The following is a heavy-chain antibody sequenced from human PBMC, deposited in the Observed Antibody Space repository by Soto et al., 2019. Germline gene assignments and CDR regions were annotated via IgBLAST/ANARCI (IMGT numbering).Heavy chain of an antibody. CDR3: ARSPRPSSSSIAYDY. V-gene: IGHV1-3*01. Sequence: ASVKVSCKASGYTFTSYAMHWVRQAPGQRLEWMGWINAGNGNTKYSQKFQGRVTITRDTSASTAYMELSSLRSEDTAVYYCARSPRPSSSSIAYDYWGQGTLVTVSS. CDR1: GYTFTSYA. CDR2: INAGNGNT. J-gene: IGHJ4*02. D-gene: IGHD6-6*01.